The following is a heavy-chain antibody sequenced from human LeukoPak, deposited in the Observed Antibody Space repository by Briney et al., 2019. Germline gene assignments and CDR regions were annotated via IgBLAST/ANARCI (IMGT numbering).Heavy chain of an antibody. Sequence: GGSLRLSCAASGFNFSDYYMSWIRQAPGKGLEWVSYISSSSSYTNYADSVKGRFTISRDNAKNSLYLQMNSLRAEDTAVYYCARGGTSQHGGFDYWGQGTLVTVSS. CDR1: GFNFSDYY. CDR2: ISSSSSYT. V-gene: IGHV3-11*06. D-gene: IGHD4-23*01. J-gene: IGHJ4*02. CDR3: ARGGTSQHGGFDY.